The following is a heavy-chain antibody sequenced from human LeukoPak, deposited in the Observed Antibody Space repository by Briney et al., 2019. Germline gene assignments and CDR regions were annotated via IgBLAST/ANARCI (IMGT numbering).Heavy chain of an antibody. CDR3: ARSVAAAEALDY. Sequence: QPGGSLRLSCAASGFTFSTSWMSWVRQAPGKGLEWVANIKKDGSEKYYVDSVKGRFTISRDNAKNSLYLQMNSLRAEDAAVYYCARSVAAAEALDYWGQGTLVTVSS. J-gene: IGHJ4*02. CDR1: GFTFSTSW. D-gene: IGHD6-13*01. CDR2: IKKDGSEK. V-gene: IGHV3-7*01.